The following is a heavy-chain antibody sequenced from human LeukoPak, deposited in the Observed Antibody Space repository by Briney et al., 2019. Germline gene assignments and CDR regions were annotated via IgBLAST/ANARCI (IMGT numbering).Heavy chain of an antibody. CDR2: IYYSGST. J-gene: IGHJ6*02. CDR1: GGSISSYY. D-gene: IGHD6-13*01. CDR3: ARFPEDSSSWYYYGMDV. V-gene: IGHV4-59*01. Sequence: SETLSLTCTVSGGSISSYYWSWIRQPPGKGLEWIGYIYYSGSTNYNPSLKGRVTISVDTSKNQFSLKLSSVTAADTAVYYCARFPEDSSSWYYYGMDVWGQGTTVTVSS.